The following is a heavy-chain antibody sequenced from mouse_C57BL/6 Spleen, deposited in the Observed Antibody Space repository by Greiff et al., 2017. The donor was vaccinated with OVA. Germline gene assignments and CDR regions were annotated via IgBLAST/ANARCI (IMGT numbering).Heavy chain of an antibody. Sequence: VVRPGSSVKLSCKASGYTFTSYWMDWVKQRPGQGLEWIGNIYPSDSETHYNQKFKDKATLTVDKSSSTAYMQLSSLTSEDSAVYYCATLYYYGSSWFAYWGQGTLVTVSA. CDR2: IYPSDSET. CDR1: GYTFTSYW. V-gene: IGHV1-61*01. D-gene: IGHD1-1*01. CDR3: ATLYYYGSSWFAY. J-gene: IGHJ3*01.